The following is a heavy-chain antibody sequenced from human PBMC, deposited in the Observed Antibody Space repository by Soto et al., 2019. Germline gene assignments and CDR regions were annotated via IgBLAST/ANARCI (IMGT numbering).Heavy chain of an antibody. J-gene: IGHJ6*02. CDR1: GYTFTSYA. V-gene: IGHV1-3*01. Sequence: RASVKVSCKASGYTFTSYAMHWVRQAPGQRLEWMGWINAGNGNTKYSQKFQGRVTITRDTSASTAYMELSSLRSEDTAVYYCARGIAAAGRYYYYGMDVWGQGTTVTVSS. CDR3: ARGIAAAGRYYYYGMDV. D-gene: IGHD6-13*01. CDR2: INAGNGNT.